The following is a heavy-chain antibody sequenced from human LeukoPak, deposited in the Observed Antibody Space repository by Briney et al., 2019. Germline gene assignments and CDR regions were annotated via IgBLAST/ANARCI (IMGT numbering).Heavy chain of an antibody. Sequence: GESLKISCKGSGYSFTSYWIGWVRQMPGKGLEWMGIIYRGDSDTRYSPSFQGQVTISADKSISTAYLQWSSLKASDTAMYYCANYYDSSGYYYRQYFQHWGQGTLVTVSS. CDR3: ANYYDSSGYYYRQYFQH. CDR1: GYSFTSYW. CDR2: IYRGDSDT. J-gene: IGHJ1*01. V-gene: IGHV5-51*01. D-gene: IGHD3-22*01.